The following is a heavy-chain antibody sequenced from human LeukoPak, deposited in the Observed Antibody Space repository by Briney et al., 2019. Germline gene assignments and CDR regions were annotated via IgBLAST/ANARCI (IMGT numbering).Heavy chain of an antibody. D-gene: IGHD3-3*02. CDR2: IYSGVTT. CDR3: ARVGDHFHWNLDL. V-gene: IGHV3-53*01. Sequence: PGGSLRLSCAASGFTLSTYYMNWVRQAPGKGLEWVSIIYSGVTTYYADSVKGRFTISRDTSKNTVSLQMNSLRADDTAVYFCARVGDHFHWNLDLWGRGTLVTASS. CDR1: GFTLSTYY. J-gene: IGHJ2*01.